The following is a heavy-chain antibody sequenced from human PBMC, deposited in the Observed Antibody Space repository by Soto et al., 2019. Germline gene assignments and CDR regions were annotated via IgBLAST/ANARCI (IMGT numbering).Heavy chain of an antibody. J-gene: IGHJ4*02. CDR3: ARGLYGGNFDY. CDR2: IHHSGTT. D-gene: IGHD4-17*01. CDR1: DSSINSNYY. Sequence: SETLSLTCGVSDSSINSNYYWLWIRQPPGKGLEWIGAIHHSGTTYYTPSLKSRVTISMDMSKNHFSLRLTSVADADTAVYYCARGLYGGNFDYRGQGTPVTVSS. V-gene: IGHV4-38-2*01.